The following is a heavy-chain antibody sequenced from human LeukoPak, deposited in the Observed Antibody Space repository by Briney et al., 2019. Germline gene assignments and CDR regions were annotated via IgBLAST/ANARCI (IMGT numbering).Heavy chain of an antibody. J-gene: IGHJ3*02. Sequence: PGESLRLSCAASGFTFSRYNMNWVRQALGKGLEWVSYISSSSSTIYYADSVKGRFTISRDNAKNSLYLQMNSLRAEDTAVYYCARWGSELPDDAFDIWGQGTMVTVSS. CDR2: ISSSSSTI. CDR1: GFTFSRYN. D-gene: IGHD6-25*01. CDR3: ARWGSELPDDAFDI. V-gene: IGHV3-48*04.